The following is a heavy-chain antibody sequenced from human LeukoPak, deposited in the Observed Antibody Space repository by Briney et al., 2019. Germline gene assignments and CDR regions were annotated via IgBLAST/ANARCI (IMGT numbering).Heavy chain of an antibody. D-gene: IGHD3-10*01. J-gene: IGHJ3*02. CDR2: IYYSGST. V-gene: IGHV4-59*08. Sequence: SETLSLTCAVYGGSLSGYYWSWIRQPPGKGLEWIGYIYYSGSTNYNPSLKSRVTISVDTSKNQFSLKLSSVTAADTAVYYCARPGAQDAFDIWGQGTMVTVSS. CDR3: ARPGAQDAFDI. CDR1: GGSLSGYY.